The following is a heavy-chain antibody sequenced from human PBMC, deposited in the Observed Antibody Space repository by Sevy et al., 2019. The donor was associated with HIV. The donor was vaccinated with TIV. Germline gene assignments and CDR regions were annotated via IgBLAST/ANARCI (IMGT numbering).Heavy chain of an antibody. CDR3: TRVEGAADWGMDD. Sequence: GVLRLSCSPSGFIFGDYTVSWVRQAPGKGLEWIAFIRGKRNGETKEYAASARGRSTISRDDSKSIAYLQMNSLKTADKAVYYCTRVEGAADWGMDDWGQGTTVTVSS. D-gene: IGHD1-26*01. J-gene: IGHJ6*02. V-gene: IGHV3-49*04. CDR2: IRGKRNGETK. CDR1: GFIFGDYT.